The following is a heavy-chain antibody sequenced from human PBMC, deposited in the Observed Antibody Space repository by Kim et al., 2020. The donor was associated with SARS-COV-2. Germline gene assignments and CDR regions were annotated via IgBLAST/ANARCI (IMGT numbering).Heavy chain of an antibody. V-gene: IGHV3-53*04. Sequence: TYYADSVKGRFTISRHNSKNTLYLQMNSLRAEDTAVYYCARGSSWPYWFDPWGQGTLVTVSS. J-gene: IGHJ5*02. CDR3: ARGSSWPYWFDP. CDR2: T. D-gene: IGHD6-13*01.